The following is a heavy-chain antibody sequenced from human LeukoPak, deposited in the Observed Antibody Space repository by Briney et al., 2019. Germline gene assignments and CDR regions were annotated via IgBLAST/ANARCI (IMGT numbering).Heavy chain of an antibody. CDR3: ARGGIAARFAY. Sequence: AGGSLRLSCAASGFTFSSYGMHWVRQAPGKGLEWVSYISSGSSSIFYADSVKGRFTISRDNAKNSLYLQMNSLRVEDTAVYYCARGGIAARFAYWGQGTLVTVSS. CDR1: GFTFSSYG. CDR2: ISSGSSSI. D-gene: IGHD6-6*01. V-gene: IGHV3-48*04. J-gene: IGHJ4*02.